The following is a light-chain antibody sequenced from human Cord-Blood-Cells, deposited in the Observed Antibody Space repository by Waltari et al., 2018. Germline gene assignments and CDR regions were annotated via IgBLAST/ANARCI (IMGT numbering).Light chain of an antibody. Sequence: DIQMTQSPSSLSASVGDRVTITCRASQSISSYLNWYQQKPGKAPKLLIYAASSLQSGVPSRFSGSGSGTDFTLTISSLQPEDFATYYGQQSYSTPPYTFVQGTKLEIK. V-gene: IGKV1-39*01. CDR3: QQSYSTPPYT. CDR2: AAS. CDR1: QSISSY. J-gene: IGKJ2*01.